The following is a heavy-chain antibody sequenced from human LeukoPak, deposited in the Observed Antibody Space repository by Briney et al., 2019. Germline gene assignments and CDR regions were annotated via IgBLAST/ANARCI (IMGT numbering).Heavy chain of an antibody. J-gene: IGHJ4*02. CDR3: ARDTYYYDSSGYCDY. Sequence: GGSLRFSCAASGFTFSDYYMSWIRQAPGKGLEWVSYISSSGSTIYYADSVKGRFTISRDNAKNSLYLQMNSLRAEDTAVYYCARDTYYYDSSGYCDYWGQGTLVTVSS. V-gene: IGHV3-11*01. CDR2: ISSSGSTI. CDR1: GFTFSDYY. D-gene: IGHD3-22*01.